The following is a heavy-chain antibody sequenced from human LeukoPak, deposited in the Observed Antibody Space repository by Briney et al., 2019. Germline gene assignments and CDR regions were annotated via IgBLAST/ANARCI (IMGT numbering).Heavy chain of an antibody. CDR1: GFTFSSYW. CDR2: IGQGGSGK. D-gene: IGHD3-22*01. J-gene: IGHJ6*03. Sequence: PGGSLRLSCAASGFTFSSYWMSWVRQAPGKGLEWVANIGQGGSGKYYVDSVKGRFTISRDNAKNSLYLQMNSLRAEATAVYYCARASLNFYDSSGYWGWYYYYYMDVWGKGTTVTVSS. V-gene: IGHV3-7*01. CDR3: ARASLNFYDSSGYWGWYYYYYMDV.